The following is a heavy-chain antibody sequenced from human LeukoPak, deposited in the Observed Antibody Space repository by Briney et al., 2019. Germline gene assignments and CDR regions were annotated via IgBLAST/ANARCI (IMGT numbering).Heavy chain of an antibody. V-gene: IGHV7-4-1*02. CDR1: GYTFTSYA. CDR2: INTNTGNP. CDR3: ARESEYCYDTSGADGDY. D-gene: IGHD3-22*01. J-gene: IGHJ4*02. Sequence: ASVKVSCKASGYTFTSYAMNWVRQAPGQGLEWMGWINTNTGNPTYAQGFTGRFVFSLDTSVSTAYLQISSLKAEDTAMYYCARESEYCYDTSGADGDYWGQGTLVTVSS.